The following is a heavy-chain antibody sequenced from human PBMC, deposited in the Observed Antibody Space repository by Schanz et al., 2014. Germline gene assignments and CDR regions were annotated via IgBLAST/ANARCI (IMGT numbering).Heavy chain of an antibody. J-gene: IGHJ4*02. CDR1: GFTFSSYC. CDR3: AMGGYQLHH. CDR2: ISDSGDST. V-gene: IGHV3-48*04. D-gene: IGHD1-7*01. Sequence: EVQLVESGGGLVQPGGSLRLSCAASGFTFSSYCINWVRQAPGKGLEWVSDISDSGDSTHYADSVKGRFTISRDNAENTLYLQMNSLRVEDTAVYYCAMGGYQLHHWGQGTLVTVSS.